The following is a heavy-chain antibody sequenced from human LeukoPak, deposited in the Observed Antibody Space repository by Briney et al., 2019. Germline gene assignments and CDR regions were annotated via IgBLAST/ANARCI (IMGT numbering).Heavy chain of an antibody. CDR1: GFTFSSYA. Sequence: GGSLRLSCAASGFTFSSYAMHWVRQAPGKGLEYVSAISSNGGSTYYANSVKGRFTISRDNSKNTLYLQMGSLRAEDMAVYYCARAGYSSGWYGYWGQGTLVTVSS. J-gene: IGHJ4*02. CDR2: ISSNGGST. D-gene: IGHD6-19*01. CDR3: ARAGYSSGWYGY. V-gene: IGHV3-64*01.